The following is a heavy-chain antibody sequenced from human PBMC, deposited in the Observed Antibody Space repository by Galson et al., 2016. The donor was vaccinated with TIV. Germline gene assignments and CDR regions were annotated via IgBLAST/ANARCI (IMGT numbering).Heavy chain of an antibody. CDR2: INPIFGTA. CDR3: ARGRGYYFGSGSSYFDY. CDR1: GGTFSNFV. J-gene: IGHJ4*02. V-gene: IGHV1-69*06. D-gene: IGHD3-10*01. Sequence: SVKVSCKASGGTFSNFVISWVRQAPGQGLEWMGSINPIFGTASYAQKFQGRVTITADTSTSTIYMELSSLRSEDTAVYYCARGRGYYFGSGSSYFDYWGQGSLVTVSS.